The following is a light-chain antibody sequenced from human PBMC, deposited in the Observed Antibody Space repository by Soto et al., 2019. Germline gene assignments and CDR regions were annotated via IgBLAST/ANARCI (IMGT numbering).Light chain of an antibody. J-gene: IGKJ1*01. Sequence: EIVLTQSPATLSLSPGERATLSCRASQSISSSLAWYQQKPGQAPRLLIYDASTRATGFPARFSGSGSGTDFTLTIGSLEPEDFGVYYCQQRSGWPRTFGQGTKV. V-gene: IGKV3-11*01. CDR3: QQRSGWPRT. CDR1: QSISSS. CDR2: DAS.